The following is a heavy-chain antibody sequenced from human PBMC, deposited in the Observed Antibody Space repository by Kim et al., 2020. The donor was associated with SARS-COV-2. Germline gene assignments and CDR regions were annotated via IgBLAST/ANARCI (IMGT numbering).Heavy chain of an antibody. CDR2: IRDKVYSYTT. J-gene: IGHJ6*03. Sequence: GGSLRLSCAASGFTFSDHYMDWVRQAPGRGLEWVGRIRDKVYSYTTEYAASVKGRFTISRDESKNSVFLQMNSLQTEDTAVYFCTRGRRPSQYHDMDVWGQGTTVTVSS. CDR1: GFTFSDHY. V-gene: IGHV3-72*01. CDR3: TRGRRPSQYHDMDV.